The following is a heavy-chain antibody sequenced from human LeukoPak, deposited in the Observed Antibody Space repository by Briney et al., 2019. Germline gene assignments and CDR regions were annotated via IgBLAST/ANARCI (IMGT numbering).Heavy chain of an antibody. CDR3: ARGIAVAGTDY. V-gene: IGHV3-21*01. J-gene: IGHJ4*02. CDR1: GFTFSSYS. CDR2: ISSSSSYI. Sequence: GGSLRLSCAASGFTFSSYSMDWVRQAPGKGLEWVSSISSSSSYIYYADSVKGRFTISRDNAKNSLYLQMNSLRAEDTAVYYCARGIAVAGTDYWGQGTLVTVSS. D-gene: IGHD6-19*01.